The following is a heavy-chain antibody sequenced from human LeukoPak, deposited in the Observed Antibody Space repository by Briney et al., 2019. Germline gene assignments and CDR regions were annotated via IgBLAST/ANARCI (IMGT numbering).Heavy chain of an antibody. Sequence: GGSLRLSCAASGFTFSNYAMSWVRQAPGKGLEWVSSISGGSESTAYAGSVKGRLTISRDNSKNMLYMQMNSLRVEDTAVYYCAKELWSGYHNPFDSWGQGTLVAVSS. J-gene: IGHJ4*02. CDR1: GFTFSNYA. D-gene: IGHD3-3*01. CDR3: AKELWSGYHNPFDS. V-gene: IGHV3-23*01. CDR2: ISGGSEST.